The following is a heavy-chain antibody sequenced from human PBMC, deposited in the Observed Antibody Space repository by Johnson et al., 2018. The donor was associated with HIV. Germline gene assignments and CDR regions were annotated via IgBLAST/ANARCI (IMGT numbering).Heavy chain of an antibody. CDR3: ARDGAGYNFWSDYRSDVFDI. Sequence: VQLVESGGGVVRPGGSLKLSCAASGFTFDDYDMTWVRQAPGKGLEWVSGINWNGGSTGYADSVKGRFTISRANTKNPLYLQMNSLKSEDTALYYCARDGAGYNFWSDYRSDVFDIWGQGTVVTVSS. V-gene: IGHV3-20*04. D-gene: IGHD3-3*01. CDR1: GFTFDDYD. CDR2: INWNGGST. J-gene: IGHJ3*02.